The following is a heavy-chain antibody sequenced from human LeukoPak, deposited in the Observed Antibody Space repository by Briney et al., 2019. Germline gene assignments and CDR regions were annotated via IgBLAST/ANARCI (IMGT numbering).Heavy chain of an antibody. CDR2: IYYSGNT. J-gene: IGHJ4*02. D-gene: IGHD3-9*01. CDR3: ASSGTLTGYLF. CDR1: GGSISSYY. V-gene: IGHV4-59*01. Sequence: PSETLSLTCTVSGGSISSYYWSWIRQAPGKGLEWIGYIYYSGNTNYNPSLQSRVTISVDTSKNQFSLKLSSVTAADTAVYYCASSGTLTGYLFWGQGTLVTVSS.